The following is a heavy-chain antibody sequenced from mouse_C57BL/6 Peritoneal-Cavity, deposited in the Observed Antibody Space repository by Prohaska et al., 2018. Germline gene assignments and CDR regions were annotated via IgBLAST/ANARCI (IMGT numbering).Heavy chain of an antibody. CDR2: IDPSDSYT. D-gene: IGHD2-4*01. J-gene: IGHJ3*01. CDR3: ARGGGYDYDERTWFAY. CDR1: GYTFTSYW. Sequence: QVQLQQPGAELVMPWASVKLSCKASGYTFTSYWMHWVKQRPGQGLEWIGEIDPSDSYTNYNQKFKGKATLTVYKSSSTAYMRLSSLTSEESAVYYSARGGGYDYDERTWFAYWGQGTLVTVSA. V-gene: IGHV1-69*01.